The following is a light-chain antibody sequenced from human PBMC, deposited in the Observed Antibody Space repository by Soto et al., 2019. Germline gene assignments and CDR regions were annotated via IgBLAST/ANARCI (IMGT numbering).Light chain of an antibody. J-gene: IGLJ2*01. CDR2: EVT. CDR3: SSYTTNITPVV. CDR1: SSDVGGYNY. Sequence: QSALTQPPSASGSPGQSVTISCTGTSSDVGGYNYVSWYQQHPGKAPKLVIYEVTNRPSGVSNRFSGSKSGNTASLTISGLQAEDEADYYCSSYTTNITPVVFGGGTKLTVL. V-gene: IGLV2-14*01.